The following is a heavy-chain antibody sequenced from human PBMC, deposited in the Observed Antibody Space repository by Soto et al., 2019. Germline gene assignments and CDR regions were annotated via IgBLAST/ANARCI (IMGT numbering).Heavy chain of an antibody. Sequence: EVQLLESGGGLVQPGGSLRLSCAASGFTFASYAMSWVRQAPGKGLEWVSGISASGAAYYADSVKGRFTISRDTSKNTLYLQMNSLRVEDTAVYYCAKEYSGPHTRRRNYFDNWGQGTVVTVSS. J-gene: IGHJ4*02. CDR2: ISASGAA. V-gene: IGHV3-23*01. CDR1: GFTFASYA. D-gene: IGHD2-2*01. CDR3: AKEYSGPHTRRRNYFDN.